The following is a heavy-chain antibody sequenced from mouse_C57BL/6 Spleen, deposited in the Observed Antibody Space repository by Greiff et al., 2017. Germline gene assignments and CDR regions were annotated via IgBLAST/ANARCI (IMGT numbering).Heavy chain of an antibody. J-gene: IGHJ3*01. Sequence: VQLQQSGPELVKPGASVKISCKASGYAFSSSGMNWVKQRPGKGLEWIGRIYPGDGDTNYNGKFKGKATLTADKSSSTTYMQHSSLTSEDSAVYFCAGGASSGYWFAYWGQGTLVTVSA. D-gene: IGHD3-2*02. CDR1: GYAFSSSG. V-gene: IGHV1-82*01. CDR2: IYPGDGDT. CDR3: AGGASSGYWFAY.